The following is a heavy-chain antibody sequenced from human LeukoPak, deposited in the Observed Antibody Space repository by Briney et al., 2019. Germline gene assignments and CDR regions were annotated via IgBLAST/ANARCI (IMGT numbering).Heavy chain of an antibody. Sequence: GASVKVSCKTSGYSFSGYGIGWVRQAPGQGLEWIGWISGSNGKTFYAQKLQGRVTLTTDTSTRTAYMELRSLRSDDTAVYYCERQWQYDSRGLPDYWGQGTLVTVSS. CDR2: ISGSNGKT. J-gene: IGHJ4*02. CDR3: ERQWQYDSRGLPDY. CDR1: GYSFSGYG. V-gene: IGHV1-18*01. D-gene: IGHD3-22*01.